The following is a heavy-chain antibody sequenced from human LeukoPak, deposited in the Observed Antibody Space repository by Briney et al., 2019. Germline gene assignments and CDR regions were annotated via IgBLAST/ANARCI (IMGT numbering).Heavy chain of an antibody. V-gene: IGHV3-53*01. D-gene: IGHD3-22*01. CDR3: ALATYYYDSSGYPFDY. J-gene: IGHJ4*02. CDR2: LYTGGKT. CDR1: GFTISSYH. Sequence: GGSLRLSCAASGFTISSYHMSWVRQAPGKGLEWVSVLYTGGKTSYAGAVRGRFTVSRDNSKNTLSLEMNSLRAEDTAVYYCALATYYYDSSGYPFDYWGQGTLVTVSS.